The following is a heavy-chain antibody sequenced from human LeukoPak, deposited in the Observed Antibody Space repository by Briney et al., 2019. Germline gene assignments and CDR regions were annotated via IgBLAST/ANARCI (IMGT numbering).Heavy chain of an antibody. CDR2: IYYSGST. J-gene: IGHJ4*02. CDR1: GGSFSGYY. V-gene: IGHV4-31*11. CDR3: ASYSYYYDSSGYFDY. Sequence: PSETLSLTCAVYGGSFSGYYWSWIRQHPGKGLEWTGYIYYSGSTYYNPSLKSRVTISVDTSKNQFSLKLSSVTAADTAVYYCASYSYYYDSSGYFDYWGQGTLVTVSS. D-gene: IGHD3-22*01.